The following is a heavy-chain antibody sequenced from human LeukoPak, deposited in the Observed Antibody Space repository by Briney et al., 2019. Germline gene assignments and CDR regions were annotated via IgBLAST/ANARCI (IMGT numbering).Heavy chain of an antibody. CDR2: ISAYSGNT. D-gene: IGHD4-17*01. V-gene: IGHV1-18*01. Sequence: VASVKVSCKASGYTFTSYGISWVRQAPGQGLEWMGWISAYSGNTNYAQKLQGRVTMTTDTSTSTAYMELRSLRSDDTAVYYCARLSSHYGDYKVDPWGQGTLVTVSS. CDR3: ARLSSHYGDYKVDP. J-gene: IGHJ5*02. CDR1: GYTFTSYG.